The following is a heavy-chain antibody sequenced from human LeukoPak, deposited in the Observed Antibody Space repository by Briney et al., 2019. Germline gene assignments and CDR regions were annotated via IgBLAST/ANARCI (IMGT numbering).Heavy chain of an antibody. CDR1: GGSISSGDYY. V-gene: IGHV4-30-4*01. Sequence: SETLSLTCTVSGGSISSGDYYWSWIRQPPGKGLEWIGYIYYSGSTYYNPSLKSRVTISVDTSKNQFSLKLSPVTAADTAVYYCARDALLWFGEGYYYGMDVWGQGTTVTVSS. CDR2: IYYSGST. CDR3: ARDALLWFGEGYYYGMDV. D-gene: IGHD3-10*01. J-gene: IGHJ6*02.